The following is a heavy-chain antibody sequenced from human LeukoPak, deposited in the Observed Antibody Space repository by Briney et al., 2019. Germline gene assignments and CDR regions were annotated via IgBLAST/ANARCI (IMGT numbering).Heavy chain of an antibody. CDR2: IRYDGSNK. D-gene: IGHD2-2*02. Sequence: GGSLRLSCAASGFTFSSYAMHWVRQAPGKGLEWVAFIRYDGSNKYYADSVKGRFTISRDNSKNTLYLQMNSLRAEDTAVYYCAIYCSSTSCYKGVGDYWGQGTLVTVSS. CDR3: AIYCSSTSCYKGVGDY. J-gene: IGHJ4*02. CDR1: GFTFSSYA. V-gene: IGHV3-30*02.